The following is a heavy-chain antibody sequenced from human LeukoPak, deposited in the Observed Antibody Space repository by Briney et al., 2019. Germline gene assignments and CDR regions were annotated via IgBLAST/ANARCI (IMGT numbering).Heavy chain of an antibody. Sequence: PGGSLRLSCAASGFTFSSYAMSWVRQAPGKGLEWVSAISGSGGSTYYADSVKGRFTISRDNLKNTLYLQMNSLRAEDTAVYYCAKGGCSSTSCYYGVTDYYYYYMDVWGKGPWSPSP. CDR3: AKGGCSSTSCYYGVTDYYYYYMDV. CDR2: ISGSGGST. J-gene: IGHJ6*03. V-gene: IGHV3-23*01. CDR1: GFTFSSYA. D-gene: IGHD2-2*01.